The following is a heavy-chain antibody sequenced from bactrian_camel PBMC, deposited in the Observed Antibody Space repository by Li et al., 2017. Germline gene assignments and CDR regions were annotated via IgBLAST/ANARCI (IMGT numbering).Heavy chain of an antibody. CDR2: IDTDERGTT. D-gene: IGHD3*01. Sequence: VQLVESGGGSVQTGGSLTLSCVASGGTYSAYCMGWFRQTPGKEREGVAAIDTDERGTTRYADSVKGRFTISQDGAKNTLYLHMNNLKPEDTAMYHCAASGGQLGRWCYEVPVNWVSWLYNWGQGTQVTVS. V-gene: IGHV3S42*01. CDR1: GGTYSAYC. CDR3: AASGGQLGRWCYEVPVNWVSWLYN. J-gene: IGHJ4*01.